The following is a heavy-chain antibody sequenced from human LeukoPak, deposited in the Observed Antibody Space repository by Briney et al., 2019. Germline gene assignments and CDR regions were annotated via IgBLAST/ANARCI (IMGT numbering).Heavy chain of an antibody. V-gene: IGHV4-61*02. Sequence: SETLSLTCTVSGGSIGSGSYYWSWIRQPAGKGLEWIGRIYSSGRTDYNPSLKSRVTISVDTSKGQFSLNLSSVTAADTAVYYCARDEYLLTGGYYYYYMDVWGKGTTVTVSS. D-gene: IGHD1-14*01. CDR1: GGSIGSGSYY. CDR2: IYSSGRT. CDR3: ARDEYLLTGGYYYYYMDV. J-gene: IGHJ6*03.